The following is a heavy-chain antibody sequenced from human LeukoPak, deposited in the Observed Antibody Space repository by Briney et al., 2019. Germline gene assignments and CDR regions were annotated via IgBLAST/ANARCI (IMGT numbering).Heavy chain of an antibody. CDR1: GFTFSSYE. V-gene: IGHV3-48*03. J-gene: IGHJ3*02. CDR2: ISSSGSTI. Sequence: ETGGPLRLSCAASGFTFSSYEMNWVRQAPGKGLEGVSYISSSGSTIYYADSVKGRFTISRDNAKNSLYLQMNSLRAEDTAVYYCARESVVTAIHDAFDIWGQGTMVTVSS. CDR3: ARESVVTAIHDAFDI. D-gene: IGHD2-21*02.